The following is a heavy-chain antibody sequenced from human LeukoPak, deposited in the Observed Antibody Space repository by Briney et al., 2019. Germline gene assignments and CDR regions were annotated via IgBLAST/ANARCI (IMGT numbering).Heavy chain of an antibody. J-gene: IGHJ3*02. CDR2: IFYSGST. CDR1: GGSMSSYY. D-gene: IGHD2-2*01. Sequence: SETLSLTCSVSGGSMSSYYWTWIRQPPGKGLEWIGYIFYSGSTNYNPSLKSRVTMSVDTSKNQFSLKLSSVNAADTAVYYCARSPVAPAAIGDAFDIWGQGTMVTVSS. V-gene: IGHV4-59*01. CDR3: ARSPVAPAAIGDAFDI.